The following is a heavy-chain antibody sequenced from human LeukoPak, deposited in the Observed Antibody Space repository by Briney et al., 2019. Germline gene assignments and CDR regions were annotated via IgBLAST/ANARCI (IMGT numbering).Heavy chain of an antibody. CDR2: IFHTGHT. CDR3: ARGFYGAGSHFDY. D-gene: IGHD3-10*01. Sequence: SETLSLICAVSGGSISSGDFPWSWIRQPPGKGLEWIGYIFHTGHTSYNPSLKSRVTISVDMSKNQLSLRLTSVTAADTAVYYCARGFYGAGSHFDYWGQGTLVTVSS. CDR1: GGSISSGDFP. V-gene: IGHV4-30-2*01. J-gene: IGHJ4*02.